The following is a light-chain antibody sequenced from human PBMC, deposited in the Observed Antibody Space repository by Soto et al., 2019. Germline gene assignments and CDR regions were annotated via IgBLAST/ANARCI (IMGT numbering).Light chain of an antibody. CDR3: TSYTSSSTVL. Sequence: QSALTQPASVSGSPGQSITISCTGTSSDVGGYNYVSWCQQHSVKAPKLMIYDVSNRPSGISNRFSGSKSGNTASLTIFGLQAEDEADYYCTSYTSSSTVLFGGGTKLTVL. J-gene: IGLJ3*02. V-gene: IGLV2-14*01. CDR2: DVS. CDR1: SSDVGGYNY.